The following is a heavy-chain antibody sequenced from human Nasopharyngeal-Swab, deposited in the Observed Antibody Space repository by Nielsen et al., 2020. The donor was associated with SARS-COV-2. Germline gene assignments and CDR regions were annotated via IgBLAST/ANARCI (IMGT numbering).Heavy chain of an antibody. CDR1: GFTFSSYW. CDR3: ARGGSSGWYEGLEYFQH. D-gene: IGHD6-19*01. V-gene: IGHV3-74*01. CDR2: INSDGSST. J-gene: IGHJ1*01. Sequence: GGSLRLSCAASGFTFSSYWMHWVRQAPGKGLVWVSRINSDGSSTSYADSVKGRFTISRDNAKNTLYLQMNSLRAEDTAVYYCARGGSSGWYEGLEYFQHWGQGTLVTVSS.